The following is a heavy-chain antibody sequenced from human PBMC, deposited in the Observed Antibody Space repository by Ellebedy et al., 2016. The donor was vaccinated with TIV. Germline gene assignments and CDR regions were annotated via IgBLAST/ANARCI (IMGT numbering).Heavy chain of an antibody. J-gene: IGHJ5*02. Sequence: AASVKVSCKASGYTFTGYYMHWVRQAPGQGLEWMGWINPNSGGTNYAQKFQGWVTMTRDTSISPAYMELSRLRSDDTAVYYCARGYCSSTSCYDNWFDPWGQGTLVTVSS. D-gene: IGHD2-2*01. V-gene: IGHV1-2*04. CDR1: GYTFTGYY. CDR2: INPNSGGT. CDR3: ARGYCSSTSCYDNWFDP.